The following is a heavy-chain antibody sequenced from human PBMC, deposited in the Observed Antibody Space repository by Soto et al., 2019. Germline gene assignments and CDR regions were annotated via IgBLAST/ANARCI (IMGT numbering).Heavy chain of an antibody. Sequence: QLQLQESGPGLVKPSETLSLTCTVSGGSISSSSYYWGWIRQPPGKGLEWIGSIYYSGSTYYNPSLKSRVTISVDTSKNQFSLKLSSVTAADTAVYYCARWATYYDYIWGSYRLGYFDYWGQGTLVTVSS. J-gene: IGHJ4*02. D-gene: IGHD3-16*02. CDR2: IYYSGST. V-gene: IGHV4-39*01. CDR1: GGSISSSSYY. CDR3: ARWATYYDYIWGSYRLGYFDY.